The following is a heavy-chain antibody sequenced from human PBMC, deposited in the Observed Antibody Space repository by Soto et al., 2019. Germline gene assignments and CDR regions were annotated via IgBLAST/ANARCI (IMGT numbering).Heavy chain of an antibody. CDR3: ARGGDSSGWEKDYYYGMDV. CDR2: IYYSGST. V-gene: IGHV4-61*01. Sequence: SETLSLTCTVSGGSVSSGSYYWSWIRQPPGKGLEWIGYIYYSGSTNYNPSLKSRVTISVDTSKNQFSLKLSSVTAADTAVYYCARGGDSSGWEKDYYYGMDVWGQGTTVT. J-gene: IGHJ6*02. D-gene: IGHD6-19*01. CDR1: GGSVSSGSYY.